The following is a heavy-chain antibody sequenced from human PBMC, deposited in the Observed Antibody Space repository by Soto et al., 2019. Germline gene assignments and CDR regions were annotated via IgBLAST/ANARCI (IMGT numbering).Heavy chain of an antibody. Sequence: SETLSLTCPVSGAALSSGGYFYTWVRQPPGKGLECLGYIYYSGGTNYNPYLKSRVTISLDKSKSQFSLRLISVTAADTAVYYCTREQSDDNYFDPWGQGTLVTVS. CDR1: GAALSSGGYF. V-gene: IGHV4-61*08. D-gene: IGHD6-19*01. CDR2: IYYSGGT. J-gene: IGHJ5*02. CDR3: TREQSDDNYFDP.